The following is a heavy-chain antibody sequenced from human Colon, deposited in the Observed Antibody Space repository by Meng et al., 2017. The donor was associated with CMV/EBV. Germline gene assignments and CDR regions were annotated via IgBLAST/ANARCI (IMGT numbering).Heavy chain of an antibody. D-gene: IGHD4-17*01. CDR3: ARHGFGDYSYYFDH. V-gene: IGHV3-23*01. Sequence: GESLKISCAASGFTFNNYAMNWVRLAPGKGLEWVSGISAGGESRYYVESVKGRFTISRDNSKSTLVLQMDSLRAEDTATFYCARHGFGDYSYYFDHWGQGILVTVSS. CDR2: ISAGGESR. J-gene: IGHJ4*02. CDR1: GFTFNNYA.